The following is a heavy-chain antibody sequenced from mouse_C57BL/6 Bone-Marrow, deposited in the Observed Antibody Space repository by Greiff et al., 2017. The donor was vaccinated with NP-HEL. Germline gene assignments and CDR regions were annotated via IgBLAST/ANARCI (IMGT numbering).Heavy chain of an antibody. J-gene: IGHJ3*01. CDR2: IDPSDSYT. Sequence: VQLQQPGAELVRPGTSVKLSCKASGYTFTSYWMHWVKQRPGQGLEWIGVIDPSDSYTNYNQKFKGKATLTVDTSSSTAYMQLSSLTSEDSAVYYCARGRLLGGFAYWGQGTLVTVSA. V-gene: IGHV1-59*01. CDR3: ARGRLLGGFAY. D-gene: IGHD2-3*01. CDR1: GYTFTSYW.